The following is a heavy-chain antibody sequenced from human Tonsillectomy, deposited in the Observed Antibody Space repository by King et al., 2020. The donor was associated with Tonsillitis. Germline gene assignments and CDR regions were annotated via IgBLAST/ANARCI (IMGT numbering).Heavy chain of an antibody. V-gene: IGHV3-23*04. Sequence: VQLVESGGALVQPGGSLRLSCAASGFTFNTYAMNWVRQAPGKGLEWVPGISGSGGSTYYTDSVKGRFTISRDHSKNTLYLQLNSLRGDDTAVYYCAKGSGSRAFNYFDSWGQGTLVTVSS. D-gene: IGHD3-10*01. CDR2: ISGSGGST. CDR1: GFTFNTYA. CDR3: AKGSGSRAFNYFDS. J-gene: IGHJ4*02.